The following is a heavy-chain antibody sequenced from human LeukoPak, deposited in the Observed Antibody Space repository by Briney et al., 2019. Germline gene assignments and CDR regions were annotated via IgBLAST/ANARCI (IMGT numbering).Heavy chain of an antibody. CDR3: ARGHWSSAIDY. CDR2: IYYSGSA. D-gene: IGHD2-8*02. Sequence: PSETLSLTCAVSGGSISSGGYSWSWIRQPPGKGLEWIGYIYYSGSAYYNPSLKSRVTISVDTSKNQFSLKLSSVTAADTAVYYCARGHWSSAIDYWGQGTLVTVSS. CDR1: GGSISSGGYS. V-gene: IGHV4-30-4*07. J-gene: IGHJ4*02.